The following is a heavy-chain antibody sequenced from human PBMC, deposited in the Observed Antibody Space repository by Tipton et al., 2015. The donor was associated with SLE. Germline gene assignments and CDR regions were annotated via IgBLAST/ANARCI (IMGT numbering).Heavy chain of an antibody. CDR2: ISGSGDRT. V-gene: IGHV3-23*01. D-gene: IGHD3-10*01. J-gene: IGHJ4*02. Sequence: SLRLSCAASGFTFGIYAMSWVRQAPGKGLEWVSAISGSGDRTYYADSVKGRFTISRDNSKNTVYLQMNSLRAEDTAVYYCAKESPYTSGRYYYFDYWGQGTLVTASS. CDR3: AKESPYTSGRYYYFDY. CDR1: GFTFGIYA.